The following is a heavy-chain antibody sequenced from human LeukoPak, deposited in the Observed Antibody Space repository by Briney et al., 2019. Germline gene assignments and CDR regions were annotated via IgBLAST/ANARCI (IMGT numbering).Heavy chain of an antibody. J-gene: IGHJ1*01. V-gene: IGHV3-23*01. Sequence: GGCLRLSCAASGFTFRSYAMSWVGQAPGKGLEWGSAISGSGGSTYYADSVKGRFTISRDNSKNSLYLQMNSLRAEDTAVYYCAKPLLLWFGELLPAEYFQHWGQGTLVTVSS. CDR3: AKPLLLWFGELLPAEYFQH. CDR2: ISGSGGST. CDR1: GFTFRSYA. D-gene: IGHD3-10*01.